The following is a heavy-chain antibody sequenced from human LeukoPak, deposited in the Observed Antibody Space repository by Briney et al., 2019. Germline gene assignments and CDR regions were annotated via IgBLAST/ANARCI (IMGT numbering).Heavy chain of an antibody. D-gene: IGHD3-10*01. CDR2: IYYSGST. CDR1: GGSISSGGYY. J-gene: IGHJ4*02. CDR3: ARGRWIGRARSGSYRGFDY. V-gene: IGHV4-31*03. Sequence: PSQTLSLTCTVSGGSISSGGYYWSWIRQHPGKGLEWIGYIYYSGSTYYNPSLKSRVTISVDTSKNQFSLKLSSVTAADTAVYYCARGRWIGRARSGSYRGFDYWGQGTLVTVSS.